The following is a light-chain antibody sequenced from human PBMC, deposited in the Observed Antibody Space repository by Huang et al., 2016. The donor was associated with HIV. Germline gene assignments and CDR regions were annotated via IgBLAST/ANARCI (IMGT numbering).Light chain of an antibody. V-gene: IGKV4-1*01. CDR3: QQYYSTPLT. J-gene: IGKJ4*01. CDR1: QSVSYSPNNRNY. Sequence: DIVMAQSPDSLVVSLGERATINCKSSQSVSYSPNNRNYLAWYQQKPGQPPKLLIYWASTRDSGVPDRFSCSGSGTDFTLTSSSLQAEDVANYYCQQYYSTPLTFGGGTKVEIK. CDR2: WAS.